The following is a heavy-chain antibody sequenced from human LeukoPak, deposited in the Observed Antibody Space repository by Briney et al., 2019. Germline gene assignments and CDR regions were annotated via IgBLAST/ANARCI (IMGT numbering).Heavy chain of an antibody. CDR1: GGSVNSDTYR. D-gene: IGHD2-8*02. V-gene: IGHV4-39*01. CDR3: ARIHPGGGDDY. CDR2: IWIGQIYSRGFT. Sequence: SETLSLTCTVSGGSVNSDTYRWGWIRQPPGKGLEWIGQIWIGQIYSRGFTEYNPSLKSRVTVSADTTKNQFSLKLNSMTAADTAIYYCARIHPGGGDDYWGQGILVTVSS. J-gene: IGHJ4*02.